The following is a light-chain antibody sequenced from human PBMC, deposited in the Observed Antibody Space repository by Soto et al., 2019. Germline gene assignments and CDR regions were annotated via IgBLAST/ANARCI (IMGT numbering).Light chain of an antibody. CDR1: SSNIGAVYD. J-gene: IGLJ1*01. CDR3: QSCDSGLMYV. CDR2: GNS. V-gene: IGLV1-40*01. Sequence: QSVLTQPPSVSGAPGQRVTISCTGSSSNIGAVYDVHWYQQLPGTDPKLLIYGNSNRPSGVPDRFSGSKSGTSASLAITGLQAEDEADYYCQSCDSGLMYVFGTGTKLTV.